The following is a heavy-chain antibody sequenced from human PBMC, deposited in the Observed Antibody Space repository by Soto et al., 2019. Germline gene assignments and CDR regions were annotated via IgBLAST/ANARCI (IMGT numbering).Heavy chain of an antibody. J-gene: IGHJ6*02. Sequence: SETLSLTCTVSGGSISSYYWSWIRQPPGKGLEWIGYIYYSGSTNYNPSLKSRVTISVDTSKNQFSLKLSSVTAADTAVYYCARVSMVTATKVYYYYYGMDVWGQGTTVTVSS. CDR2: IYYSGST. V-gene: IGHV4-59*01. CDR1: GGSISSYY. CDR3: ARVSMVTATKVYYYYYGMDV. D-gene: IGHD2-21*02.